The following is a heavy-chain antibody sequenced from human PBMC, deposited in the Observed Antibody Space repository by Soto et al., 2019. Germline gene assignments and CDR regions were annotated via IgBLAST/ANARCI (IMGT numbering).Heavy chain of an antibody. J-gene: IGHJ4*02. CDR3: ARGLSRAVSIFGEGAYFDY. Sequence: LRLSCAASGFTFSTYAMHWVRQAPGKGLEWVAVISYDGNNKNYADSVKGRFTISRDNSKNTLYLQMNSLRAEDTAVYYCARGLSRAVSIFGEGAYFDYWGQGTLVTVSS. D-gene: IGHD3-3*02. CDR1: GFTFSTYA. V-gene: IGHV3-30-3*01. CDR2: ISYDGNNK.